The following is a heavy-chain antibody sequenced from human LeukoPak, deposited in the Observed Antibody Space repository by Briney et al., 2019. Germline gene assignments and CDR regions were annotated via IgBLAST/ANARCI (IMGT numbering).Heavy chain of an antibody. CDR2: INPSGGST. Sequence: GASVKVSCKASGYTFTSYYMHWVRQAPGQGLEWMGIINPSGGSTSYAQKFQGRVTMTRDTSTSTVCMELSSLRSEDTAVYYCARDDCSGGSCHRFDYWGQGTLVTVSS. V-gene: IGHV1-46*01. D-gene: IGHD2-15*01. CDR1: GYTFTSYY. CDR3: ARDDCSGGSCHRFDY. J-gene: IGHJ4*02.